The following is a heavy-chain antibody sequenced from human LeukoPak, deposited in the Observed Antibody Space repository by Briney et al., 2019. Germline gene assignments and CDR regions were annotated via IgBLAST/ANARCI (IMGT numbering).Heavy chain of an antibody. CDR1: GFTFSSYA. CDR3: ARDPLGLAVTATRLNYLDS. J-gene: IGHJ4*02. CDR2: ISVSGGST. V-gene: IGHV3-23*01. D-gene: IGHD2-21*02. Sequence: GGSLRLSCAASGFTFSSYAMSWVRQAPGKGLEWVSAISVSGGSTYYADSVKGRFIISRDNSKNTLYLQMNSLRAEDTALYYCARDPLGLAVTATRLNYLDSWGQGTLVTVSS.